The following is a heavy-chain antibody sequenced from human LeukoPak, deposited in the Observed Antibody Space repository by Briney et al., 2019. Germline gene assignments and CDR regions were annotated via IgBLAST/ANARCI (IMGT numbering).Heavy chain of an antibody. CDR1: GGSFSGHY. V-gene: IGHV4-34*01. Sequence: SETLSLTCAVCGGSFSGHYWSWIRQPPGKGLEWIGEINHSGSTNYNPSLKSRVTISVDTSKNQFSLKLSSVTAADTAVYYCARGPRRGYCSSTSCPNWFDPWGQGTLVTVSS. J-gene: IGHJ5*02. CDR2: INHSGST. CDR3: ARGPRRGYCSSTSCPNWFDP. D-gene: IGHD2-2*01.